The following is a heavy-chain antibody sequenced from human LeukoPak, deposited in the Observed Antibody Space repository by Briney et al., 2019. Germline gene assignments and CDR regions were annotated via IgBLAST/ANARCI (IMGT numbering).Heavy chain of an antibody. CDR2: IYYSGNT. J-gene: IGHJ4*02. D-gene: IGHD3-22*01. Sequence: PSQTLSLTCTVSGVSISSGGYYWRWIRQPPGKGLEWIVHIYYSGNTYYSPSLKSRVTMSVDTSKNQFSLKLSPVTAADAAVYSCSRVARSRSPRYDTGGYSFDSWGQGTLVTVSS. V-gene: IGHV4-30-4*08. CDR1: GVSISSGGYY. CDR3: SRVARSRSPRYDTGGYSFDS.